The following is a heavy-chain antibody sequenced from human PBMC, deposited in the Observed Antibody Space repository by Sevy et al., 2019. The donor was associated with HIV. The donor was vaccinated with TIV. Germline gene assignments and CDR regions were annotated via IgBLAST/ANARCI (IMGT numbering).Heavy chain of an antibody. V-gene: IGHV4-59*08. CDR1: GGSISSYY. CDR2: IYYSGST. CDR3: ARQMTTVFSGGGWFDP. Sequence: SETLSLTCTVSGGSISSYYWSWIRQPPGKGLEWIGYIYYSGSTNYNPPLKSRVTISVDTSKNQFSLKLRSVTAADTAVYYCARQMTTVFSGGGWFDPWGQGTLVTVSS. D-gene: IGHD4-17*01. J-gene: IGHJ5*02.